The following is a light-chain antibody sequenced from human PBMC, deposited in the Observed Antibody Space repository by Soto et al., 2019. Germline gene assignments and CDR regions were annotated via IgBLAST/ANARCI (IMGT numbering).Light chain of an antibody. Sequence: QSVLTQPASVSGSPGQSITISCTGTSSDVGYYNLVSWYQQRAGEAPRLMIYEVNTRPSGVSSRFSGSKSGNSASLTISGLQAEDEADYYCCSQASDKLIFGGGTKLTVL. V-gene: IGLV2-23*02. J-gene: IGLJ2*01. CDR1: SSDVGYYNL. CDR2: EVN. CDR3: CSQASDKLI.